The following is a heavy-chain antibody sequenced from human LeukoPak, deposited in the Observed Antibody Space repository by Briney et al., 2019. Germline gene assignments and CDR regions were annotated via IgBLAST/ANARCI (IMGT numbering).Heavy chain of an antibody. V-gene: IGHV3-23*01. CDR1: GFSFESYA. CDR3: AKQFVNC. Sequence: GGSLRLSCAASGFSFESYAMNWVRQAPGKGLEWVSSISESGDNTHYADSVKGRFTISRDNSLNTLYLQMNSLRAEDTAVYYCAKQFVNCWGQGTPVTVSS. CDR2: ISESGDNT. D-gene: IGHD3-16*02. J-gene: IGHJ4*02.